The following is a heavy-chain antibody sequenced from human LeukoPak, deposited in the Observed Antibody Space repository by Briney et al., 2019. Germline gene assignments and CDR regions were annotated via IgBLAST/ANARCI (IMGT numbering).Heavy chain of an antibody. D-gene: IGHD2-15*01. V-gene: IGHV4-59*01. Sequence: SETLSLTCTVSGGSISVFYWSWIRQPPGKGLEWIGYIYYTGSTNYKPSLKSRVTISLDTSKNQFSLHLNSVTPADTAVYYCARGWCSGGSCYDYWGQGTRVTVSS. CDR2: IYYTGST. J-gene: IGHJ4*02. CDR1: GGSISVFY. CDR3: ARGWCSGGSCYDY.